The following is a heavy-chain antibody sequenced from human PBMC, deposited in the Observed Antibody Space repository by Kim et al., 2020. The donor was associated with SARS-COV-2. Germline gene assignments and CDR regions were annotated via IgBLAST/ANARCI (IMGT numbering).Heavy chain of an antibody. D-gene: IGHD3-10*01. J-gene: IGHJ6*02. Sequence: SETLSLTCAVYGGSFSGYHWSWIRQPPGKGLEWIGEINHSGSTNYIPSLKSRVTISVDTSKNQFSLKLSSVTAADTAVYYCARGDYGSGSYPKYGMDVWGQGTTVTVSS. CDR3: ARGDYGSGSYPKYGMDV. CDR2: INHSGST. V-gene: IGHV4-34*01. CDR1: GGSFSGYH.